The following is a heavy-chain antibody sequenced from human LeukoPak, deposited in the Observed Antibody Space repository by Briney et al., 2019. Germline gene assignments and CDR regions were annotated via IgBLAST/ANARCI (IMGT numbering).Heavy chain of an antibody. V-gene: IGHV1-46*01. J-gene: IGHJ5*02. CDR2: INPSGGST. CDR3: ARIRSSSSVWFDP. CDR1: GYTFTSYY. Sequence: ASVKVSCKASGYTFTSYYMHWVRQAPGQGLEWMGIINPSGGSTSYPQKFQGRVTMTRDMSTSSVYMELSSLRPEDTAVYYCARIRSSSSVWFDPWGQGTLVTVSS. D-gene: IGHD3-3*01.